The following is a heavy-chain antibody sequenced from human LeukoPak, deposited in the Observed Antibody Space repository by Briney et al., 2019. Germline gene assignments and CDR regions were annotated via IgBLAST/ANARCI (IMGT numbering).Heavy chain of an antibody. V-gene: IGHV3-48*01. J-gene: IGHJ4*02. Sequence: GGSLRLSCAASGFTFSSYSMKWVRQAPGEGLEWGSYISSSGSTIYYAESVKGRFTISRDNAKNSLYLQVNSLRAEDTAVYYCARGRGYSYDTDYWGQGTLVTVSS. CDR2: ISSSGSTI. D-gene: IGHD5-18*01. CDR3: ARGRGYSYDTDY. CDR1: GFTFSSYS.